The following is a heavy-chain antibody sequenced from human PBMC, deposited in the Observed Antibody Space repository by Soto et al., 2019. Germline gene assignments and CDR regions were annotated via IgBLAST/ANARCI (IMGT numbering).Heavy chain of an antibody. D-gene: IGHD5-12*01. CDR1: GGTFSSYA. V-gene: IGHV1-69*01. CDR2: IIPIFGTA. J-gene: IGHJ5*02. Sequence: VKVSCKASGGTFSSYAISWVRQAPGQGLEWMGGIIPIFGTANYAQKFQGRVTTTADESTSTAYMELSSLRSEDTAVYYCAISHKGDGYNYHWGQGTLVTVSS. CDR3: AISHKGDGYNYH.